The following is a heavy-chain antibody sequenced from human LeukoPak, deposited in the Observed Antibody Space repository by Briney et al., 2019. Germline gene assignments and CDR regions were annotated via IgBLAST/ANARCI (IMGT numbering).Heavy chain of an antibody. Sequence: SQTLSLTCVVSGGSISRGSYYWNWIRQPAGKGLEWMGRIYNSGGTNYNPSLKSRVTMSVDTSKNQVSLKLISVTAADTAVYYCARENWNYGEDFWGQGTLVTVSS. CDR2: IYNSGGT. J-gene: IGHJ4*02. V-gene: IGHV4-61*02. CDR3: ARENWNYGEDF. D-gene: IGHD1-7*01. CDR1: GGSISRGSYY.